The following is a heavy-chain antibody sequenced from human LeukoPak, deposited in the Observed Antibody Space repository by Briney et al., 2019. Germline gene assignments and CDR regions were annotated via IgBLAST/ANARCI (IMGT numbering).Heavy chain of an antibody. Sequence: GAPVKVSCKASGYTFTSYGISWVRQAPGQGLEWMGWISAYNGNTNYAQKLQGRVTMTTDTSTSTAYMELRSLRSDDTAVYYCARDFLGRGSSSYYYDYYYYGMDVWGQGTTVTVSS. D-gene: IGHD3-22*01. CDR3: ARDFLGRGSSSYYYDYYYYGMDV. V-gene: IGHV1-18*01. J-gene: IGHJ6*02. CDR2: ISAYNGNT. CDR1: GYTFTSYG.